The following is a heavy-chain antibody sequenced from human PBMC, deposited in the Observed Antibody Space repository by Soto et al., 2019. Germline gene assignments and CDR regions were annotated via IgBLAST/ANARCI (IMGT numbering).Heavy chain of an antibody. J-gene: IGHJ6*01. D-gene: IGHD3-9*01. Sequence: KGLEWIGYIYYSGSTNYNPSLKSRVTISVDTAKNQFSLKLSSVTAADTAVYYCARAPLERYFDWLFPYGTDVWVQGTTVIV. CDR2: IYYSGST. CDR3: ARAPLERYFDWLFPYGTDV. V-gene: IGHV4-59*01.